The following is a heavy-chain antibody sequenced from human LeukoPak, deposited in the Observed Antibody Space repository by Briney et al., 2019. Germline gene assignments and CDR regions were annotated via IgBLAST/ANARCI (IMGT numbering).Heavy chain of an antibody. CDR1: GGSISSYY. CDR2: IYYSGST. J-gene: IGHJ4*02. CDR3: ARVSGGHFDY. D-gene: IGHD3-10*01. Sequence: PSETLSLTCTVSGGSISSYYWSWIRQPPGKGLEWIGYIYYSGSTNYNPSLKSRLTMSVDTSKNQFSLKLSSVTAADTAVYYCARVSGGHFDYWGQGTLVTVSS. V-gene: IGHV4-59*12.